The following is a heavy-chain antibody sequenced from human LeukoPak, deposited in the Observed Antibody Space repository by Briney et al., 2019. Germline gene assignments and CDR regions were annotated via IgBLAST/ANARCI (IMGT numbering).Heavy chain of an antibody. V-gene: IGHV1-2*02. CDR2: INPNSGGT. CDR1: GYTFTGYY. D-gene: IGHD2-2*02. Sequence: ASVRVSCKASGYTFTGYYMHWVRQAPGQGLEWMGWINPNSGGTNYAQEFQGRVTMTRDTSISTAYMELSRLRSDDTAVYYCAREYCSSTCCYIYYYYGMDVWGQGTTVTVSS. J-gene: IGHJ6*02. CDR3: AREYCSSTCCYIYYYYGMDV.